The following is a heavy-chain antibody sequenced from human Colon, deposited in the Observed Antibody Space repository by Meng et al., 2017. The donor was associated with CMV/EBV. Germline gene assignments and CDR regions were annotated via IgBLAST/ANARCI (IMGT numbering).Heavy chain of an antibody. CDR2: IYHSGST. J-gene: IGHJ5*02. CDR1: GGSISSSDW. Sequence: SGGSISSSDWWSWGRQTPGKGLEWIGEIYHSGSTNYNPSLKSRVSMSVDKSKNHFSLNLFSVTAADTAVYYCARDLGAAAGDGRGFDPWGQGTLVTVSS. CDR3: ARDLGAAAGDGRGFDP. D-gene: IGHD6-13*01. V-gene: IGHV4-4*02.